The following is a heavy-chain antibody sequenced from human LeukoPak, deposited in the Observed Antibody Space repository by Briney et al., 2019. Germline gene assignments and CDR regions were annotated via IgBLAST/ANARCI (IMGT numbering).Heavy chain of an antibody. CDR3: ARDLPRGFRGYNGSGGNHNGMDV. Sequence: ASVKVSCTASGGTFSSYAISWVRQAPGQGLEWMGGIIPIFGTANYAQKFQGRVTITADESTSTAYMELSSLRSEDTAVYYCARDLPRGFRGYNGSGGNHNGMDVWGQGTTVTVSS. D-gene: IGHD3-10*01. V-gene: IGHV1-69*13. CDR1: GGTFSSYA. J-gene: IGHJ6*02. CDR2: IIPIFGTA.